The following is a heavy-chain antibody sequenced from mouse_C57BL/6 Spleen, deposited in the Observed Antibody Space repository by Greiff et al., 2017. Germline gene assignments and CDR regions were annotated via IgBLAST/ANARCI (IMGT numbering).Heavy chain of an antibody. Sequence: VQLQQSGAELVMPGASVKLSCKASGYTFTSYWMHWVKQRPGQGLEWIGEIDPSDSYTNYNQKFKGKSTLTVDKSSSTAYMQLSSLTSEDSAVYYCARRRIYYDYDYWGQGTTLTVSS. CDR3: ARRRIYYDYDY. J-gene: IGHJ2*01. CDR2: IDPSDSYT. V-gene: IGHV1-69*01. D-gene: IGHD2-4*01. CDR1: GYTFTSYW.